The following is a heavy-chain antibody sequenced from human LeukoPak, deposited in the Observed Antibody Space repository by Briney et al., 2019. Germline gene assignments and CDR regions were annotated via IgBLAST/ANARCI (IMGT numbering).Heavy chain of an antibody. CDR1: GGSITTTSYH. D-gene: IGHD2-15*01. CDR2: TYYSGTT. V-gene: IGHV4-39*01. CDR3: ARRRGGFTFDY. J-gene: IGHJ4*02. Sequence: SETLSLTCSASGGSITTTSYHWGWIRQPPGQGLEWIGETYYSGTTYYNPSLKSRVTISVDTSKNQFSLKLTSVTAADTAVYYCARRRGGFTFDYWGQGTLVTVSS.